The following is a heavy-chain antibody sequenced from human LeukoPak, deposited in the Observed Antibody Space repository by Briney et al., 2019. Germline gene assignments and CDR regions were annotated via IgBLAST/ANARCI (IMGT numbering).Heavy chain of an antibody. CDR3: ARVSSSWYQDWCFDL. CDR2: IDTSGNT. J-gene: IGHJ2*01. D-gene: IGHD6-13*01. CDR1: GGSNSSYY. Sequence: SETLSLTCTVSGGSNSSYYWSWIRQPAGKGLEWIGRIDTSGNTNYKPSLKSRVTMSVDTSKKQFSLKLGSVTAADTAVYYCARVSSSWYQDWCFDLWGRGTLVTVSS. V-gene: IGHV4-4*07.